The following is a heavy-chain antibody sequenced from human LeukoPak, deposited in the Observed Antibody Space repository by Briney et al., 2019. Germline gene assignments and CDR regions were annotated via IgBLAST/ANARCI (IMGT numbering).Heavy chain of an antibody. CDR3: ARVHSGSPH. V-gene: IGHV3-21*01. D-gene: IGHD1-26*01. CDR2: ISTTSNYI. CDR1: GFTFSSYN. J-gene: IGHJ4*02. Sequence: GGSLRLSCAASGFTFSSYNMTWVRQAPGRGLEWVSSISTTSNYIYYADSVKGRFTISRDNAKNSLYLQMNSLRAEDTAVYYCARVHSGSPHWGQGTLVTVSS.